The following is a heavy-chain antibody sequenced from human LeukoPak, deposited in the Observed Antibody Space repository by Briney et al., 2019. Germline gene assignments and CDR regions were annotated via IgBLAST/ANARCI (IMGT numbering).Heavy chain of an antibody. J-gene: IGHJ4*02. CDR1: GFTFSSYA. V-gene: IGHV3-23*01. CDR2: ISGSGGST. D-gene: IGHD2-2*01. CDR3: AKKFVSSLYQLLLGSFDY. Sequence: GGSLRLSCAASGFTFSSYAMSWVRQAPGKGLEWVSGISGSGGSTYYADSVKGRFTISRDNSKNTLYLQMNSLRADDTAVYYCAKKFVSSLYQLLLGSFDYWGQGTLVTVSS.